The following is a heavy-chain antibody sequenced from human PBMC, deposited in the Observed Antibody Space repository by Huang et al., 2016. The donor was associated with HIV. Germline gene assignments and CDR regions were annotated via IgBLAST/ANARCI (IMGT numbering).Heavy chain of an antibody. V-gene: IGHV1-46*03. CDR2: INSIGGST. Sequence: QVQLVQSGAEVKKPGASVRVSCKASGYTFTSYYMHWVRQAPGKGLVWMGIINSIGGSTTYAQKFQGRVTMTRDTSTSTVYMELSNLRSEDTAVYYCARERRGFGMDVWGKGTTVTVSS. CDR3: ARERRGFGMDV. CDR1: GYTFTSYY. J-gene: IGHJ6*04.